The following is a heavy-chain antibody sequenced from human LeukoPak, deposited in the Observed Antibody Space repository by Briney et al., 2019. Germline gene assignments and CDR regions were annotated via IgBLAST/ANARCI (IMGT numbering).Heavy chain of an antibody. J-gene: IGHJ1*01. CDR2: ISSSSSYI. CDR3: AREIDGSYSRYFQH. D-gene: IGHD1-26*01. V-gene: IGHV3-21*01. Sequence: GGSLRLSCAASGFTFSSYSMNWVRQAPGKGLEWVSSISSSSSYIYYADSVKGRFTISRDNAKNSLYLQMNSLRAEDTAVYYCAREIDGSYSRYFQHWGQGTLVTVSS. CDR1: GFTFSSYS.